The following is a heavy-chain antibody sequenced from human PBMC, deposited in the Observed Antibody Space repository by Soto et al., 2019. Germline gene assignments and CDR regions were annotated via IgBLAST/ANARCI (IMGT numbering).Heavy chain of an antibody. CDR2: ISAYNGNT. D-gene: IGHD2-21*02. V-gene: IGHV1-18*01. J-gene: IGHJ3*01. CDR1: GYTFTSYG. Sequence: DSVKVSCKASGYTFTSYGISWVRQAPGQGLEWMGWISAYNGNTNYAQKLQGRVTMTTDTSTSTAYMELRSLSSDDTAVYYCARARAHIVVTTAKGDALDLWGQGTMVTVXS. CDR3: ARARAHIVVTTAKGDALDL.